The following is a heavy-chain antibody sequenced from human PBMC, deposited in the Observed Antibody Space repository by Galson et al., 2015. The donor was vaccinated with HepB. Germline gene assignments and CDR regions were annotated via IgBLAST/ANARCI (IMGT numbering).Heavy chain of an antibody. Sequence: SLRLSCAASGFTFRNYGLSWVRQAPGKGLQWVSAISGTGDKTYYADSVKGRFTISRDNSKSTLYLQINALRAEDTAVYYCAKDGVAYAHPFYYMHVWGKGTTVTVSS. V-gene: IGHV3-23*01. D-gene: IGHD2-8*02. CDR2: ISGTGDKT. J-gene: IGHJ6*03. CDR3: AKDGVAYAHPFYYMHV. CDR1: GFTFRNYG.